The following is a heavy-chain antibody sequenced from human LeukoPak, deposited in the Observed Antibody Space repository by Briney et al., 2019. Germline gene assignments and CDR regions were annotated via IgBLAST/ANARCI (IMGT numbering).Heavy chain of an antibody. D-gene: IGHD3-3*01. CDR2: INPSGGST. V-gene: IGHV1-46*01. CDR3: ARDTTIFGVVIQHHFDY. Sequence: ASVKVSCKASGYTFTSYYMHWVRQAPGQGLEWMGTINPSGGSTSYAQKFQGRVTMTRDMSTSTVYMELSSLRSEDTAVYYCARDTTIFGVVIQHHFDYWGQGTLVTVSS. CDR1: GYTFTSYY. J-gene: IGHJ4*02.